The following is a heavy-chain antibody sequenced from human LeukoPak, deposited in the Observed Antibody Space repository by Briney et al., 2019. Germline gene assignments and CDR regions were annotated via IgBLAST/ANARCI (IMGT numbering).Heavy chain of an antibody. CDR3: ARDYCSRTSCPRPYFDY. D-gene: IGHD2-2*01. CDR2: IIPIFGTA. CDR1: GGTFSSYA. V-gene: IGHV1-69*13. J-gene: IGHJ4*02. Sequence: SVKVSCKASGGTFSSYAISWVRQAPGQGLEWMGGIIPIFGTANHAQKFQGRVTITADESTSTAYMELSSLRSEDTAVYYCARDYCSRTSCPRPYFDYWGQGTLVTVSS.